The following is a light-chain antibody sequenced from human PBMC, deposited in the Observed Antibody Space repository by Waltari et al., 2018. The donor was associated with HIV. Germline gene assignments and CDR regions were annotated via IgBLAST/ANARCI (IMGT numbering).Light chain of an antibody. Sequence: IQMTQSPSALSASVGATVTLTCRASQKINRYLNWYQKKMGEAPRLLVYGASSLQSGVPARFRGSGSGSEYKLTISNLHSEDFASYFCQQSYGAPFTFGPGSTV. CDR2: GAS. CDR1: QKINRY. CDR3: QQSYGAPFT. V-gene: IGKV1-39*01. J-gene: IGKJ3*01.